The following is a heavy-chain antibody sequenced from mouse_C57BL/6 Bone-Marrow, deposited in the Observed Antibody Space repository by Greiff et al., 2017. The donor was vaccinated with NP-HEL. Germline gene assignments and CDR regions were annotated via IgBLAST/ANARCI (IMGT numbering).Heavy chain of an antibody. CDR1: GYAFTNYL. CDR3: ARKYYGSSSCAMDY. J-gene: IGHJ4*01. V-gene: IGHV1-54*01. D-gene: IGHD1-1*01. Sequence: QVQLKESGAELVRPGTSVKVSCKASGYAFTNYLIEWVKQRPGQGLEWIGVINPGSGGTNYNEKFKGKATLTADKSSSTAYMQLRSLTSDDSAVYFCARKYYGSSSCAMDYWGQGTSVTVSS. CDR2: INPGSGGT.